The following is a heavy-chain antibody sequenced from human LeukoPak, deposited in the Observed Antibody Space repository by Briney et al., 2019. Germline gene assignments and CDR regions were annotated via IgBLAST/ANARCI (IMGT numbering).Heavy chain of an antibody. V-gene: IGHV1-69*04. CDR3: AREPRVYYDSSGYYFVY. J-gene: IGHJ4*02. CDR1: GGTFSSYT. D-gene: IGHD3-22*01. Sequence: GASVKLSCKASGGTFSSYTISWVRQAPGQGLEWMGRIIPILGIANYAQKFQGRVTITADKSTSTAYMELSSLRSEDPGVYYCAREPRVYYDSSGYYFVYWGEGPLVTVSS. CDR2: IIPILGIA.